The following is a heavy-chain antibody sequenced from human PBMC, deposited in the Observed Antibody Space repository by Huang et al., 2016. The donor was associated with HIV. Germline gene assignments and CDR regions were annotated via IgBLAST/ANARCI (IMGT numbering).Heavy chain of an antibody. D-gene: IGHD3-9*01. Sequence: QGHLVQSGGEVKKTGASVKVSCRASSYVLTSYSITWVRQAPGQGREWMGWIIPYNTNTDYAQKFQSRVTMTADTYTSTAYMELRNLRFDDTAVYYCARVKILTGAFDIWGQGALVTVS. CDR1: SYVLTSYS. CDR3: ARVKILTGAFDI. V-gene: IGHV1-18*01. J-gene: IGHJ3*02. CDR2: IIPYNTNT.